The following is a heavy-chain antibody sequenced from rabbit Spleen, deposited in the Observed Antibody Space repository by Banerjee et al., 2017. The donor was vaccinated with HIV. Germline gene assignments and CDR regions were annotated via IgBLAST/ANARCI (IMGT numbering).Heavy chain of an antibody. CDR2: VDVGSSGFT. D-gene: IGHD1-1*01. CDR1: GFSFSNNDY. CDR3: ARNYVNAFDP. J-gene: IGHJ2*01. V-gene: IGHV1S40*01. Sequence: QSLEESGGDLVKPGGTLTLTCTASGFSFSNNDYMCWVRQAPGKGLEWIGCVDVGSSGFTYFASWAKGRFTISKTSSTTVTLQMTSLTAADTATYFCARNYVNAFDPWGPGTLVTVS.